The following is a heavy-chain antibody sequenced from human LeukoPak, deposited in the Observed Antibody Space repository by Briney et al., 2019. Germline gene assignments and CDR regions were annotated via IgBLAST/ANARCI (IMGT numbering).Heavy chain of an antibody. Sequence: PGGSLRLSCAASGFTFSSYAMNWVRQAPGKGLEWVSSISGSSSYIYYADSVKGRFTISRDNAKNSLYLQMNSLRAEDTAVYYCARDAYGDYYFDYWGQGTLVTVSS. CDR2: ISGSSSYI. CDR1: GFTFSSYA. J-gene: IGHJ4*02. D-gene: IGHD4-17*01. CDR3: ARDAYGDYYFDY. V-gene: IGHV3-21*01.